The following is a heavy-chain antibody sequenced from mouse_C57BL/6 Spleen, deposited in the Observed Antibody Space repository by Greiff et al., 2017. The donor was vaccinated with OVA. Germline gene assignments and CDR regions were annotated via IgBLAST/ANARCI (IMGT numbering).Heavy chain of an antibody. D-gene: IGHD1-1*01. CDR1: GYSIPSDY. CDR3: ARYQVVARYFDV. V-gene: IGHV3-8*01. Sequence: EVQRVESGPGLAKPSQTLSLTCSVTGYSIPSDYWNWIRKFPGNKLEYMGYISYSGSTYYNPSLKSRISITRDTSKNQYYLQLNSVTTEDTATYYCARYQVVARYFDVWGTGTTVTVSS. J-gene: IGHJ1*03. CDR2: ISYSGST.